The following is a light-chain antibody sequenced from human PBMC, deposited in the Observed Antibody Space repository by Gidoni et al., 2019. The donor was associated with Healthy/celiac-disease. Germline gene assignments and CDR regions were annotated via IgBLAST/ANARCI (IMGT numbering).Light chain of an antibody. Sequence: SYELPPPPSVSVSPGQTASITSPGDKLGDKYACWYQQKPGQSPVLAIYQDSKRPSGIPERFSGSNAGNTATLTISGTQAMDEADYYCQAWDSSTAVFGGGTKLTVL. CDR1: KLGDKY. V-gene: IGLV3-1*01. J-gene: IGLJ2*01. CDR2: QDS. CDR3: QAWDSSTAV.